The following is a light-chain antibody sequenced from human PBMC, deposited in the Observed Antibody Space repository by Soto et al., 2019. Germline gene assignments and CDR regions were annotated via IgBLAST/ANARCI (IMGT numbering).Light chain of an antibody. CDR1: QSVSSSY. V-gene: IGKV3-20*01. Sequence: EIVLTQXPGTLSLSPGERATLSCRASQSVSSSYLAWYQQKPGQAPRLLIYGASSRATGIPDTFSGSGSGTDFTLTISRLEPEDFAVYYCQQYGTSPWTFGQGTNIEIK. J-gene: IGKJ1*01. CDR2: GAS. CDR3: QQYGTSPWT.